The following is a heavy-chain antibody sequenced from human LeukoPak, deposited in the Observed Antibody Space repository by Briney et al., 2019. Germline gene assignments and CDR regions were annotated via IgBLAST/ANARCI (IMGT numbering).Heavy chain of an antibody. Sequence: GGSLRLSCAASGFTFDDYAMHWVRQAPRPGLESVSGSSWNSGSIGYADSVHGRCTISRDNAKNSLHLQMNSLTAEDPALYYCAKGGSYYRSGSYWNDAFDMWGPGPMVTVSS. CDR1: GFTFDDYA. D-gene: IGHD3-10*01. CDR2: SSWNSGSI. V-gene: IGHV3-9*01. CDR3: AKGGSYYRSGSYWNDAFDM. J-gene: IGHJ3*02.